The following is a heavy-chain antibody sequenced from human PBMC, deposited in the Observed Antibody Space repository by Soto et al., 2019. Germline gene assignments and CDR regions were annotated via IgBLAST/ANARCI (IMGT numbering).Heavy chain of an antibody. CDR3: ARHVEGTTGTTAEGMDV. Sequence: LGESLKISCKGSGYSFTSYWISWVRQMPGKGLEWMGRIDPSDSYTNYSPSFQGHVTISADKSISTAYLQWSSLKASDTAMYYCARHVEGTTGTTAEGMDVWGQGTTVTVSS. CDR1: GYSFTSYW. D-gene: IGHD1-1*01. V-gene: IGHV5-10-1*01. CDR2: IDPSDSYT. J-gene: IGHJ6*02.